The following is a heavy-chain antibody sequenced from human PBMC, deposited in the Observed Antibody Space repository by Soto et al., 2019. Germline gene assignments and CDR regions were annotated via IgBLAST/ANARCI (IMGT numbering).Heavy chain of an antibody. D-gene: IGHD2-2*01. J-gene: IGHJ4*02. CDR3: ASSSTSANYFDY. V-gene: IGHV4-31*03. Sequence: QVQLQESGPGLVKPSQTLSLTCTVSGGSISSGGYYWSWIRQHPGKGLGWIGYIYYSGSTYYNPSLKVRVTISVDTSKNQFSLKLSSVTAADTAVYYCASSSTSANYFDYWGQGTLVTVSS. CDR1: GGSISSGGYY. CDR2: IYYSGST.